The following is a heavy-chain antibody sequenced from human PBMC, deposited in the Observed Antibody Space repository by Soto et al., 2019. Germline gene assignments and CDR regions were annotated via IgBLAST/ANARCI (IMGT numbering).Heavy chain of an antibody. CDR2: IYSGGTI. D-gene: IGHD5-12*01. J-gene: IGHJ4*02. Sequence: EVQVVESGGGLVQPGGSLRLSCAVSGFTVTINYMSWVRQAPGKGLEWVSVIYSGGTIYYADSVKGRFTISRDTSKNKLYLQMNSLRGDDTAVYYCHGYGYWCQGNLVTVSS. CDR1: GFTVTINY. CDR3: HGYGY. V-gene: IGHV3-53*01.